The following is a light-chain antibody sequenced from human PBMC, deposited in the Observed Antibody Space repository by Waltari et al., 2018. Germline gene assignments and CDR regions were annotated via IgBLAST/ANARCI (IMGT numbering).Light chain of an antibody. CDR3: QVWNSKGDYL. V-gene: IGLV3-21*02. Sequence: SDVLTQAPSVSVAPGQTARVTCEGNNIGGNSVHWYQQAAGQAPVLVIYDDNARPSGIPGRFSGSNSGNTATLTISSVEAGDEADYFCQVWNSKGDYLFGPGTKVTVL. CDR1: NIGGNS. CDR2: DDN. J-gene: IGLJ1*01.